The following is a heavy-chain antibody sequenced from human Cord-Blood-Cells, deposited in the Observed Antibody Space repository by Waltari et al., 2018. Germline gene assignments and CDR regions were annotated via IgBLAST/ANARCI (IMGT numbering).Heavy chain of an antibody. CDR3: ARGRVWGSYRLDAVDI. V-gene: IGHV4-4*07. J-gene: IGHJ3*02. CDR2: IYTSGST. CDR1: GGSISSYY. D-gene: IGHD3-16*02. Sequence: QVQLQESGPGLVKPSETLSLTCTVSGGSISSYYWSWIRQPAGKGLEWIGRIYTSGSTNYNPAPKSRGTMSGDTAKNQLSRKLSVVTAADTAVYYCARGRVWGSYRLDAVDIWGQGTMVTVSS.